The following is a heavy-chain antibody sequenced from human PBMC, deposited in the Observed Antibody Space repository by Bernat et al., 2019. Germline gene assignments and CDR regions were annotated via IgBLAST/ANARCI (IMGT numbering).Heavy chain of an antibody. V-gene: IGHV3-49*05. Sequence: EVQLVESGGDLIRPGGSLRLSCSASGFYFGDYAMNWFRQTPGKGLAWVSFIRSKVDGGTTTYATSVKGRITISREETKSVACLRIKSRSAEETAVYYCTRELIAVASNHPFDILGQGTMVNVSS. CDR3: TRELIAVASNHPFDI. CDR2: IRSKVDGGTT. D-gene: IGHD6-19*01. CDR1: GFYFGDYA. J-gene: IGHJ3*02.